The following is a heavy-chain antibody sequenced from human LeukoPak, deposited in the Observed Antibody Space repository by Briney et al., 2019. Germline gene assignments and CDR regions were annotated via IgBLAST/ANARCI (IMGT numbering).Heavy chain of an antibody. Sequence: PSETLSLTCTVSGGSISSYHWSWIRQPPGKGLESIGYIYSSGSTHYNPSLKSRVTISVDTSKNQFSLKLSSVTAADTAVYYCARATVRGVIAPLGYWGQGTLVTVSS. D-gene: IGHD3-10*01. J-gene: IGHJ4*02. CDR1: GGSISSYH. V-gene: IGHV4-59*01. CDR3: ARATVRGVIAPLGY. CDR2: IYSSGST.